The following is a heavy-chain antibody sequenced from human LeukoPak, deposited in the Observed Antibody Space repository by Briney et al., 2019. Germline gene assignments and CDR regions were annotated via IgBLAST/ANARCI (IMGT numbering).Heavy chain of an antibody. V-gene: IGHV1-69*04. CDR2: IIPILGIA. CDR3: ASGPQWLRDYYFDY. CDR1: GGTFSSYA. J-gene: IGHJ4*02. D-gene: IGHD5-12*01. Sequence: SVKVSYKASGGTFSSYAISWVRQAPGQGLEWMGRIIPILGIANYAQKFQGRVTITADKSTSTAYMELSSLRSEDTAVYYCASGPQWLRDYYFDYWGQGTLVTVSS.